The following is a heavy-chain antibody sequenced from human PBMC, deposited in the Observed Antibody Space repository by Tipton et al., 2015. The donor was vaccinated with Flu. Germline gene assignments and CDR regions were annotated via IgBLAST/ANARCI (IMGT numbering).Heavy chain of an antibody. D-gene: IGHD2-2*01. V-gene: IGHV3-30*03. Sequence: SLRLSCAASGFTFSAYAMHWVRQAPGKGLEWVGVISNEGSNKYYADSMKGRFTISRDNSKNTLFLQMDSLRPEDTAVYYCARVRPSSHYLDFWGQGALVTVSS. CDR1: GFTFSAYA. J-gene: IGHJ4*02. CDR2: ISNEGSNK. CDR3: ARVRPSSHYLDF.